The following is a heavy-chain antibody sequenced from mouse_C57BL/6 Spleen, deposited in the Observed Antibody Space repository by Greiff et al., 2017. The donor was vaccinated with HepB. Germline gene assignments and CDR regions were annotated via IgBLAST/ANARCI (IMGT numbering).Heavy chain of an antibody. J-gene: IGHJ1*03. CDR3: ARMEYYGSSSAPHWYFDV. CDR1: GYTFTSYG. V-gene: IGHV1-81*01. D-gene: IGHD1-1*01. Sequence: QVQLQQSGAELARPGASVKLSCKASGYTFTSYGISWVKQRTGQGLEWIGEIYPRSGNTYYNEKFKGKATLTADKSSSTAYMELRSLTSEDSAVYCGARMEYYGSSSAPHWYFDVWGTGTTVTVSS. CDR2: IYPRSGNT.